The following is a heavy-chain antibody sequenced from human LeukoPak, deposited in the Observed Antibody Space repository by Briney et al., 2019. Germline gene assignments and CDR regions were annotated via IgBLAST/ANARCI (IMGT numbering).Heavy chain of an antibody. CDR1: GYTFTSYG. CDR2: ISAYNGNT. V-gene: IGHV1-18*01. CDR3: ARVDSLIQLWIHEWGYFDY. D-gene: IGHD5-18*01. J-gene: IGHJ4*02. Sequence: ASVKVSCKASGYTFTSYGISWVRQAPGQGLEWMGWISAYNGNTNYAQKLQGRVTMTTDTSTSTAYMELRGLRTDDTAVYYYARVDSLIQLWIHEWGYFDYWGQGTLVTVSS.